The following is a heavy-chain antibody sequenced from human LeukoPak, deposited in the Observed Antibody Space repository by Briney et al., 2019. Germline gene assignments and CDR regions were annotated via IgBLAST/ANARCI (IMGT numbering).Heavy chain of an antibody. D-gene: IGHD2-2*01. Sequence: SETLSLTCAVSGGCFSGYYWSWIRQPPGKGLEWIGEIKHSGSTNYNPALKSRVTISVDPSKNQFSLKLSSVAATDKAAYYCARGPTVVPADHYGMDVWGRGTTVTASS. V-gene: IGHV4-34*01. CDR2: IKHSGST. CDR1: GGCFSGYY. CDR3: ARGPTVVPADHYGMDV. J-gene: IGHJ6*02.